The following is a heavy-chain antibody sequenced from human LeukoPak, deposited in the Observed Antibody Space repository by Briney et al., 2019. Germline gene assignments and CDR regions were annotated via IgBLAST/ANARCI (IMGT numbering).Heavy chain of an antibody. V-gene: IGHV3-30*18. Sequence: TGGSLRLSCAASGFTFSSYGMHWVRQAPGKGLEWVAVISYDGSNKYYADSVKGRFTISRDNSKNTLYLQMNSLRAEDTAVYYCAKTDSSGWYYFDYWGQGTLVTVSS. J-gene: IGHJ4*02. CDR2: ISYDGSNK. CDR1: GFTFSSYG. CDR3: AKTDSSGWYYFDY. D-gene: IGHD6-19*01.